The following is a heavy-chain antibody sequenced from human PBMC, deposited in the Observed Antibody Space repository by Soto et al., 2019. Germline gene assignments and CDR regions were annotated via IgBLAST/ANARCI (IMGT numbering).Heavy chain of an antibody. V-gene: IGHV3-30-3*01. J-gene: IGHJ5*02. CDR3: ARGGPYGSGSYHNWFDP. CDR2: ISYDGSDK. D-gene: IGHD3-10*01. Sequence: GGSLRLSCAASGFTFSSYAMHWVRQAPGKGLEWVALISYDGSDKDYADSVKGRFTISRDNSRNTLFLQMNSLRAEDTAVYYCARGGPYGSGSYHNWFDPWGQGTLVTVSS. CDR1: GFTFSSYA.